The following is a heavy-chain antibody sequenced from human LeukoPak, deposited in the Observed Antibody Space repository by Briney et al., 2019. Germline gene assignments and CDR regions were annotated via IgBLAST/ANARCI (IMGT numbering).Heavy chain of an antibody. V-gene: IGHV1-2*02. CDR2: INPNSGGT. D-gene: IGHD3-10*01. CDR3: ARDSQLWFGEADY. Sequence: ASVKVSCKASGYTFTGYYMHWVRQAPGQELEWMGWINPNSGGTNYAQKFQGRVTMTRDTSISTAYMELSRLRSDDTAVYYCARDSQLWFGEADYWGQGTLVTVSS. CDR1: GYTFTGYY. J-gene: IGHJ4*02.